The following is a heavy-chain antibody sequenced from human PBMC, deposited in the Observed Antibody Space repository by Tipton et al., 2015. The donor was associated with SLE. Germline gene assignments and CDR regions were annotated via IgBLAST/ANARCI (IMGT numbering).Heavy chain of an antibody. D-gene: IGHD4-11*01. J-gene: IGHJ4*02. CDR3: ARWAGPTVNFDY. V-gene: IGHV4-59*01. Sequence: TLSLTCTVSGGSISSYYWSWIRQPPGKGLEWIGYIYYSGGPNYNPSLKSRVTISVDTSKNQFSLKLSSVTAADTAVYYCARWAGPTVNFDYWGQGTLVTVPS. CDR2: IYYSGGP. CDR1: GGSISSYY.